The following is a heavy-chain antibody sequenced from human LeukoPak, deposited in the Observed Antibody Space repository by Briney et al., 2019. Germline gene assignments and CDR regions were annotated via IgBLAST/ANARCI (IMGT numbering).Heavy chain of an antibody. V-gene: IGHV3-23*01. J-gene: IGHJ4*02. Sequence: HPGGSLRLSCVGSGFTFSTYALSWVRQAPGKGLEWVSGFTGSGDSTRYADSVKGRFTISRDNSKNTLYLQMNSLRAEDTAVYYCAKVVYSGSSRFDYWGQGTLVTVSS. D-gene: IGHD1-26*01. CDR2: FTGSGDST. CDR3: AKVVYSGSSRFDY. CDR1: GFTFSTYA.